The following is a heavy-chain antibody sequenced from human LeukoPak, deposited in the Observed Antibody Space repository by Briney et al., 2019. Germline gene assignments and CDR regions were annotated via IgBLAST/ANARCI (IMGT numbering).Heavy chain of an antibody. CDR3: GRGSYYYYMDV. V-gene: IGHV4-59*11. J-gene: IGHJ6*03. Sequence: PSETLSLTCTVSTGSISSHYWSWIRQPPGKGLEWIGYIYYSGSTNYNASLKSRVTISVDTSKNQLSLKLTSVTAADTAVYYCGRGSYYYYMDVWGKGTTVTVSS. CDR1: TGSISSHY. CDR2: IYYSGST.